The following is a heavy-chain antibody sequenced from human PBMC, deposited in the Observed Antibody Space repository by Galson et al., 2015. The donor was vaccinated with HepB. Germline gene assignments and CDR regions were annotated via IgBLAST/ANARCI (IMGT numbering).Heavy chain of an antibody. Sequence: SVKVSCKASGGTFSSYTISWVRQAPGQGLEWMGRIIPILGIANYAQKFQGRVTITADKSTSTAYMELSSLRSEDTAVYYCARDGWRESHTFDYWGQGTLVTVSS. V-gene: IGHV1-69*04. CDR2: IIPILGIA. J-gene: IGHJ4*02. CDR1: GGTFSSYT. CDR3: ARDGWRESHTFDY.